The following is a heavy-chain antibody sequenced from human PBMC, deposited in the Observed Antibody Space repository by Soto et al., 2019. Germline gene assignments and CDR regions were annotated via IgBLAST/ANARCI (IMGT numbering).Heavy chain of an antibody. D-gene: IGHD1-7*01. Sequence: SQTLSLTCAISGDSVSSNSAALNWIRLSPSRGLEWLARTYYRYRWYNDYAVSVRSRITVNPDTSKNQFSLQLTSVTPEDTAVYYCAGTTSHQWYYMDVWGKGTTVTVSS. J-gene: IGHJ6*03. CDR1: GDSVSSNSAA. CDR3: AGTTSHQWYYMDV. CDR2: TYYRYRWYN. V-gene: IGHV6-1*01.